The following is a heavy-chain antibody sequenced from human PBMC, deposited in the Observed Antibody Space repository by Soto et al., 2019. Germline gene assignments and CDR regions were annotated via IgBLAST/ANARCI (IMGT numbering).Heavy chain of an antibody. CDR2: IIPIFGTA. V-gene: IGHV1-69*13. D-gene: IGHD3-22*01. CDR3: ARFGPPGGKYYYDSSGYPFDP. CDR1: GGTFSSYA. Sequence: SVKVSCKASGGTFSSYAISWVRQAPGQGLEWMGGIIPIFGTANYAQKFQGRVTITADESTSTAYMELSSLRSEDTAVYYCARFGPPGGKYYYDSSGYPFDPWGQGTLVTVSS. J-gene: IGHJ5*02.